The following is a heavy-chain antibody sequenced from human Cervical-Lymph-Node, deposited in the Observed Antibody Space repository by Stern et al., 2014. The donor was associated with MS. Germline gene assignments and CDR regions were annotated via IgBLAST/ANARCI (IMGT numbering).Heavy chain of an antibody. CDR3: ARDATKPTPGYFDL. J-gene: IGHJ2*01. V-gene: IGHV4-31*03. D-gene: IGHD2-8*01. Sequence: VQLVESGPGLVKPSQTLSLTCTISGGSINSYYWSWIRQHSGKGLEWIGYIYYSGYTYYNPSLENRVVISVDASKNQFSLKLTSVTAADTAVYYCARDATKPTPGYFDLWGRGTLVTVSS. CDR2: IYYSGYT. CDR1: GGSINSYY.